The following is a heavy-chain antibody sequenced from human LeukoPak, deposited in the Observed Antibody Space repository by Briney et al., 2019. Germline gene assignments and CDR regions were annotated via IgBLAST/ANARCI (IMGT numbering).Heavy chain of an antibody. D-gene: IGHD3-3*01. V-gene: IGHV3-7*01. CDR3: ARDLYGLEDY. CDR1: GFTFSSRVW. CDR2: IKQDGSEK. Sequence: PGGSLRLSCVAPGFTFSSRVWMTWVRQAPGKGREWVANIKQDGSEKYYVDSVKGRFTISRDNAKNTLYLQMNSLRAEDTAVYYCARDLYGLEDYWGQGTLVTVSS. J-gene: IGHJ4*02.